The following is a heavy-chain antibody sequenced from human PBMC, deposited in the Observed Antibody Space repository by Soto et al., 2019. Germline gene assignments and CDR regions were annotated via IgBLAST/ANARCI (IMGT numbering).Heavy chain of an antibody. V-gene: IGHV4-4*02. Sequence: PSEPLSRTSSVSAGSFPSNNWRTLVRQPPGQGLEWIGEIYRTGSTNYNPSLKSRVPISLDKSENQFSLKVTSLTAADTAVYYCASRDPGTSVDYWGQGILVTGSS. CDR3: ASRDPGTSVDY. CDR2: IYRTGST. CDR1: AGSFPSNNW. J-gene: IGHJ4*02. D-gene: IGHD1-7*01.